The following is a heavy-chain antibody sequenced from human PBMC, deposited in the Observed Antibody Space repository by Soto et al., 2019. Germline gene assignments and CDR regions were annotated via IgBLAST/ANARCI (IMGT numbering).Heavy chain of an antibody. CDR2: IWYDGSNK. CDR3: ARAGVLGYCSSTSCSTFDY. J-gene: IGHJ4*02. D-gene: IGHD2-2*01. CDR1: GFTFSSYG. Sequence: VGSLRLSCAASGFTFSSYGMHWVRQAPGKELEWVAVIWYDGSNKYYADSVKGRFTISRDNSKNTLYLQMNSLRAEDTAVYYCARAGVLGYCSSTSCSTFDYWGQGTLVTVSS. V-gene: IGHV3-33*01.